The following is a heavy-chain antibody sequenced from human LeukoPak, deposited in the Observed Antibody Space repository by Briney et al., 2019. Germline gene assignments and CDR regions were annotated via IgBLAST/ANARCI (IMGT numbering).Heavy chain of an antibody. V-gene: IGHV3-9*01. J-gene: IGHJ6*03. Sequence: GGSLRLSCAASGFTFDDYAMHWVRQAPGKGLEWVAGISWNSGSIDYADSVKGRFTISRDNAMNSLDLQMHSLSPEDTALYYCAKGPRNHYFYFMDVWGKGTTVSVSS. CDR1: GFTFDDYA. CDR3: AKGPRNHYFYFMDV. CDR2: ISWNSGSI.